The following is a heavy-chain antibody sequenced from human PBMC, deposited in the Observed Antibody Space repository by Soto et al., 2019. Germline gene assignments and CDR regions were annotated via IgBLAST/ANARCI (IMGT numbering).Heavy chain of an antibody. CDR1: GGSISGYY. J-gene: IGHJ5*02. Sequence: PSETLSLTCTVSGGSISGYYWSWIRQPPGKGLEWIAYIFYSGSTNYNPSLKSRVTISVDTSENQFSLKLSSVTAADTAVYYCARQSHYWYNWFDPWGPGTLVTVS. CDR3: ARQSHYWYNWFDP. V-gene: IGHV4-59*08. CDR2: IFYSGST. D-gene: IGHD2-15*01.